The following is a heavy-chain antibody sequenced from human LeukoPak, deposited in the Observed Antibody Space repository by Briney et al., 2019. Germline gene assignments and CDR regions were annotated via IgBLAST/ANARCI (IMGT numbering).Heavy chain of an antibody. D-gene: IGHD3-10*01. CDR1: GYTFTSYP. CDR3: ARERGGPSSGSGGYFDL. J-gene: IGHJ2*01. CDR2: INAGNGNT. Sequence: ASVKVSCKASGYTFTSYPMHWVRQAPGQRLEWMGCINAGNGNTKYSQKFQGRVTMTRDTSASTAYMELSSLRSEDTAVYYCARERGGPSSGSGGYFDLWGRGTLVTVSS. V-gene: IGHV1-3*01.